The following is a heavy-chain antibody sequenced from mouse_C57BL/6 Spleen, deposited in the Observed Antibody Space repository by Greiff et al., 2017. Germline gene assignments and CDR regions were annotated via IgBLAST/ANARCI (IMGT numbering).Heavy chain of an antibody. D-gene: IGHD1-1*01. CDR2: ISDGGSYT. V-gene: IGHV5-4*01. CDR3: ARDRLYGSSPFAY. Sequence: EVKLVESGGGLVKPGGSLKLPCAASGFTFSSYAMSWVRQTPQKRLEWVATISDGGSYTYYPDNVKGRFTISRDNDKNNLYLQMSHLKSEDTAMYYCARDRLYGSSPFAYWGQGTLVTVSA. CDR1: GFTFSSYA. J-gene: IGHJ3*01.